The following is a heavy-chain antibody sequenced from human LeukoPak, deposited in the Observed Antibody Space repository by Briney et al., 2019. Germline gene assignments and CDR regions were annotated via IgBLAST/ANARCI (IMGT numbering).Heavy chain of an antibody. CDR3: VRSGRPPTFYYYYGMDV. V-gene: IGHV3-7*01. CDR2: IKQGGSEK. D-gene: IGHD6-6*01. J-gene: IGHJ6*02. Sequence: GGSLRLSCAASGFTFSSYWMSWVRQAPGRGLEWVANIKQGGSEKFYVDSVKGRFTISRGNAKNSLYLQMNSLRAEDTAVYYCVRSGRPPTFYYYYGMDVWGQGTTVTVSS. CDR1: GFTFSSYW.